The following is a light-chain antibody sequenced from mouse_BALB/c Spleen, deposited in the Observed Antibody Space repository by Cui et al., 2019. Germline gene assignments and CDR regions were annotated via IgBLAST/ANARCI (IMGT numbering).Light chain of an antibody. V-gene: IGKV5-48*01. CDR1: QSIGTS. CDR2: YAS. J-gene: IGKJ2*01. CDR3: QQSNSWPYT. Sequence: DILLTQSPAILSVSPGERVSFSCRASQSIGTSIHWYQQRTNGSPRLLIKYASESISGIPSRFSGSGSGTDFTLSINSVESEGIADYYCQQSNSWPYTFGGGTKLEIK.